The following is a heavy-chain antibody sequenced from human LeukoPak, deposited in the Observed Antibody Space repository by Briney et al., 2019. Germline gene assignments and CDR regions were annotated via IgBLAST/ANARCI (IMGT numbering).Heavy chain of an antibody. V-gene: IGHV3-74*01. CDR3: ACSRTFDY. J-gene: IGHJ4*02. CDR1: GFTFSSYW. CDR2: INSDGSST. D-gene: IGHD3-10*02. Sequence: GGFLTLSCAASGFTFSSYWMHWVRQAPGKGLVWVSRINSDGSSTGYADSVKGRFTISRDNAKSTLYLQMNSLRVEDTAVYYCACSRTFDYWGQGTLVTVSS.